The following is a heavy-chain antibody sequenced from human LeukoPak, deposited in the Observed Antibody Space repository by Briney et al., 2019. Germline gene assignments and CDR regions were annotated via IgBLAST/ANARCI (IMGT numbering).Heavy chain of an antibody. Sequence: GSSVKVSCKASGGTFSSYAISWVRQAPGQGLEWMGGIIPIFGTANYAQKFQGRVTITTDESTSTAYMELSSLRSEDTAVYYCARDSGDRLRGSGMDVWGQGTTVTVSS. CDR1: GGTFSSYA. V-gene: IGHV1-69*05. CDR2: IIPIFGTA. CDR3: ARDSGDRLRGSGMDV. D-gene: IGHD7-27*01. J-gene: IGHJ6*02.